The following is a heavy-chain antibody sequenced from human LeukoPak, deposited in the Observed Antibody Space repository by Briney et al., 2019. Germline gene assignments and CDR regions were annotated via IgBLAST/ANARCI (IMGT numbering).Heavy chain of an antibody. CDR1: GFTFSSYA. V-gene: IGHV3-23*01. J-gene: IGHJ4*02. D-gene: IGHD6-13*01. CDR3: TKARYSDSWSGQD. CDR2: ITNSGGST. Sequence: GGSLRLSCAASGFTFSSYAMTWVRQAPGKGLEWVSGITNSGGSTFYADFVQGRFTIFRDNSRNTLYLQMNSLRAEDAAVYCCTKARYSDSWSGQDWGQGTLVTVSS.